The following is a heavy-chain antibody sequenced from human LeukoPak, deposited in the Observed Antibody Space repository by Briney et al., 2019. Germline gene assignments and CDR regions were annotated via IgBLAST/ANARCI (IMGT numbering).Heavy chain of an antibody. J-gene: IGHJ4*02. D-gene: IGHD3-22*01. CDR2: ISYDGSNK. CDR1: GFTFNTYG. Sequence: PGRSLRLSCAASGFTFNTYGMHWVRQAPGKGLEWVAVISYDGSNKYYADSVKGRFTISRDNSKNTLYLQMNSVRAEDTAVYYCAKQRGYYRGFDYWGQGTLVTVSS. V-gene: IGHV3-30*18. CDR3: AKQRGYYRGFDY.